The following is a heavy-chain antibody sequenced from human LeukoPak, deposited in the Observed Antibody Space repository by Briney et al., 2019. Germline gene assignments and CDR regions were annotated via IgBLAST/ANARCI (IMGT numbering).Heavy chain of an antibody. CDR2: IYSGGST. CDR3: ARGGPLRYQLLCPFDY. D-gene: IGHD2-2*01. CDR1: GFIVSNNY. V-gene: IGHV3-53*01. J-gene: IGHJ4*02. Sequence: GGSLRLSCAASGFIVSNNYMSWVRQAPGKGLEWVSVIYSGGSTYYADSVKGRFTFSRDTSRNTLYLQMNSLRAEDTAVYYCARGGPLRYQLLCPFDYWGQGTLVTVSS.